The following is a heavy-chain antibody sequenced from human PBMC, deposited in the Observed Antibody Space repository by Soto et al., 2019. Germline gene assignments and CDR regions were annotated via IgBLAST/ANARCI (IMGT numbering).Heavy chain of an antibody. V-gene: IGHV6-1*01. Sequence: PSQTLSLTCAISGDSFSSNSAAWNWIRQSPSRGLEWLGRTYYRSKWYNDYAVSVKSRITINPNTSKNQFSLQLNSVTPEDTAVYYCARVGIAARPSYYFDYWGQGTLVTVSS. CDR1: GDSFSSNSAA. D-gene: IGHD6-6*01. CDR3: ARVGIAARPSYYFDY. J-gene: IGHJ4*02. CDR2: TYYRSKWYN.